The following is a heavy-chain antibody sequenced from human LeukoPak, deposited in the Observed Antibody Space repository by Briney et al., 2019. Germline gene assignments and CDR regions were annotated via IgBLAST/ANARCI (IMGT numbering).Heavy chain of an antibody. CDR2: IYTSGST. CDR1: GGSISSGSYY. D-gene: IGHD3-22*01. Sequence: SETLSLTCTVSGGSISSGSYYWSWIRQPAGKGLEWIGRIYTSGSTNYNPSLKSRVTISVDTSKNQFSLKLSSVTAADTAVYYCARWGYNYYDSSGYATTSFDYWGQGTLVTVSS. V-gene: IGHV4-61*02. CDR3: ARWGYNYYDSSGYATTSFDY. J-gene: IGHJ4*02.